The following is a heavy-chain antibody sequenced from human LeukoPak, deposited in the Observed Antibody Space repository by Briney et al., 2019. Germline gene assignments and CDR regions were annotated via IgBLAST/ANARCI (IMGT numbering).Heavy chain of an antibody. J-gene: IGHJ4*02. Sequence: PGGSLRLSCAASVFTFSSYWMTWVRQAPGKGLEWVANIKQDGGEKYYVDFVKGRFTISRDNAKNSLHLQMNSLRAEDTAVYYCTRDNPFGGHWGQGTLVTVSS. CDR1: VFTFSSYW. V-gene: IGHV3-7*03. CDR3: TRDNPFGGH. D-gene: IGHD2-15*01. CDR2: IKQDGGEK.